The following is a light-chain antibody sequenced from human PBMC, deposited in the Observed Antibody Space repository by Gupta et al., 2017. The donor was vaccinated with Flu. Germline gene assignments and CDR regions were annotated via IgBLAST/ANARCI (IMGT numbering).Light chain of an antibody. CDR3: SSYTSSSTFYV. J-gene: IGLJ1*01. V-gene: IGLV2-14*01. Sequence: QSALTQPASVSGSPGQSITISCTGTSSDVGGSDYVSWYQQHPDKAPKLIIYEVTNRPSGVSSRFSGSKSGNTASLTISGLQAEDEADYYCSSYTSSSTFYVFGTGTKVTVL. CDR1: SSDVGGSDY. CDR2: EVT.